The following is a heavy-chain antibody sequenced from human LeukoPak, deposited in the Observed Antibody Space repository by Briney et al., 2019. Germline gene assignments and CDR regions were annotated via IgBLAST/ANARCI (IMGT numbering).Heavy chain of an antibody. Sequence: ASVKVSCKASGYTFTGYYMHWVRRAPGQGLEWMGWINPNSGGTNYAQKFQGRVTMTRDTSISTAYMELSRLRSDDTAVYYCARGTHASGWYVGYYYYYGMDVWGQGTTVTVSS. CDR1: GYTFTGYY. V-gene: IGHV1-2*02. CDR3: ARGTHASGWYVGYYYYYGMDV. CDR2: INPNSGGT. J-gene: IGHJ6*02. D-gene: IGHD6-19*01.